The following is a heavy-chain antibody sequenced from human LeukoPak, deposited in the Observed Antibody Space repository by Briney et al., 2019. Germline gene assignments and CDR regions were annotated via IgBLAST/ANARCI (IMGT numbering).Heavy chain of an antibody. Sequence: GGSLRLSCAASGFSFSGYAMNWVRQAPGKGLEWVSGLSGSGSTTYYADSGKGRFTIYRDNAKHMVYLQMDSLRAEDTAVYYCAKAHRGYSGSQFDDWGQGALVTVSS. CDR3: AKAHRGYSGSQFDD. CDR2: LSGSGSTT. J-gene: IGHJ4*02. V-gene: IGHV3-23*01. CDR1: GFSFSGYA. D-gene: IGHD1-26*01.